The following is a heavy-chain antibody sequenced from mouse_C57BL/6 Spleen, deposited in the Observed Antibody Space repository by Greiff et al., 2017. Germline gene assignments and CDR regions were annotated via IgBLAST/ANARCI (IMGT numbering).Heavy chain of an antibody. V-gene: IGHV1-52*01. J-gene: IGHJ2*01. D-gene: IGHD2-1*01. CDR1: GYTFTSYW. CDR3: ASLFYYGNYTDY. Sequence: VQLQQPGAELVRPGSSVKLSCKASGYTFTSYWMHWVKQRPIQGLEWIGNIDPSDSETHYNQKFKDKATLTVDKSSSTAYMQLSSLTSEDSAVYYCASLFYYGNYTDYWGQGTTLTVSS. CDR2: IDPSDSET.